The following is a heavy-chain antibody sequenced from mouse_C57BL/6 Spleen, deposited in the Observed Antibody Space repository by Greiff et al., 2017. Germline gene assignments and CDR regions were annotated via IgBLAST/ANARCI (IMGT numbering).Heavy chain of an antibody. CDR2: ISSGSSTI. CDR1: GFTFSDYG. V-gene: IGHV5-17*01. Sequence: EVKLMESGGGLVKPGGSLKLSCAASGFTFSDYGMHWVRQAPEKGLEWVAYISSGSSTIYYADKVKGRFTISRDIAKNTLFLQMTSLRSEDTAMYYCARSGTDWFAYWGQGTLVTVSA. J-gene: IGHJ3*01. D-gene: IGHD3-3*01. CDR3: ARSGTDWFAY.